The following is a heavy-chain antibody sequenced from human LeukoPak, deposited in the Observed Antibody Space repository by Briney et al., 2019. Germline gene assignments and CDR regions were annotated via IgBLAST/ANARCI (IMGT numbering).Heavy chain of an antibody. D-gene: IGHD3-22*01. Sequence: PGRSLRLSCAASGFTFSSYAMSWVRQAPGKGLEWVSAISGSGGSTYYADSVKGRFTISRDNSKNTLYLQMNSLRAEDTAVYYCAKDSQYYYDSSGYYYWGQGTLVTVSS. V-gene: IGHV3-23*01. CDR3: AKDSQYYYDSSGYYY. J-gene: IGHJ4*02. CDR2: ISGSGGST. CDR1: GFTFSSYA.